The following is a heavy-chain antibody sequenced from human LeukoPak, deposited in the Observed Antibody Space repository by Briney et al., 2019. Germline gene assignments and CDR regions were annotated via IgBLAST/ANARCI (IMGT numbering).Heavy chain of an antibody. V-gene: IGHV1-69*04. CDR2: IIPILGIA. CDR3: ARVGYYGSGIDY. CDR1: GGTFSSYA. D-gene: IGHD3-10*01. J-gene: IGHJ4*02. Sequence: SVKVSSKSSGGTFSSYAISWVRQAPGQGLAWMGRIIPILGIANYAQKFQGRVTITADKSTSTAYMELSSLRSEDTAVYYCARVGYYGSGIDYWGQGTLVTVSS.